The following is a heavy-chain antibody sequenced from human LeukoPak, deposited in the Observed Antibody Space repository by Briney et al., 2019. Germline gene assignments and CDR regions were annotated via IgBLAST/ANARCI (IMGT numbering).Heavy chain of an antibody. CDR2: IYYSGDT. J-gene: IGHJ3*02. CDR3: ARETGIGGAFDI. V-gene: IGHV4-39*01. Sequence: SETLSLTCTVSGGSISSSSHYWGWIRQPPGKGLEWIGSIYYSGDTYYNPSLKSRVTTSVDTSKSQFSLRLSSVTAADTAVYYCARETGIGGAFDIWGQGTMVTVSS. CDR1: GGSISSSSHY. D-gene: IGHD7-27*01.